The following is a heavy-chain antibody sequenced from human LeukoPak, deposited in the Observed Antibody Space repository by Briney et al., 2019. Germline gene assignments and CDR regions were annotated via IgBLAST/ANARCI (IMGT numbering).Heavy chain of an antibody. D-gene: IGHD3-3*01. V-gene: IGHV1-69*01. CDR2: IIPIFGTA. CDR1: GGTFSSYA. CDR3: ACQITIFGVVTRRSFDY. Sequence: GSSVKVSCKASGGTFSSYAISWVRQAPGQGLEWMGGIIPIFGTANYAQKFQGRVTITADESTSTAYMELSSLRSEDTAVYYCACQITIFGVVTRRSFDYWGQGTLVTVSS. J-gene: IGHJ4*02.